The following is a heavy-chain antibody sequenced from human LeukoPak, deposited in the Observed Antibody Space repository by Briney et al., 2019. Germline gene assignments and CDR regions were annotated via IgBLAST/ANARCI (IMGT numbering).Heavy chain of an antibody. V-gene: IGHV4-61*02. CDR1: GGSISSGSYY. CDR3: ARDAGYCSSTSCYTEDAFDI. D-gene: IGHD2-2*02. CDR2: IYTSGIT. Sequence: SETLSLTCTVSGGSISSGSYYCSWIRQPAGKGLEWIGRIYTSGITNYNPSLKSRVTISVDTSKNQYSLKLSSVTAADTPVYYCARDAGYCSSTSCYTEDAFDIWGQGTMVTVSS. J-gene: IGHJ3*02.